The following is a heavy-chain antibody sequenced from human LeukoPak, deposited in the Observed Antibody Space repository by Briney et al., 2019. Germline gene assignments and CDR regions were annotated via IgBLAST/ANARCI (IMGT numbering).Heavy chain of an antibody. Sequence: SETLSLTCAVYGGSFSGYYWSWIRQPPGKGLEWIGEINHSGSTNYNPSLKSRVTISIDPSKNQYSLKMSSVTATDTAVFYCAKRSPIENYFDYWGQGALVTVSS. D-gene: IGHD1-1*01. J-gene: IGHJ4*02. CDR3: AKRSPIENYFDY. CDR1: GGSFSGYY. CDR2: INHSGST. V-gene: IGHV4-34*01.